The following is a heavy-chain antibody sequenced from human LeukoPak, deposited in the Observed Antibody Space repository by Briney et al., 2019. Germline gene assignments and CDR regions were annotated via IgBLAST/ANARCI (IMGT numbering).Heavy chain of an antibody. CDR1: GFTFDDYA. V-gene: IGHV3-9*03. J-gene: IGHJ6*03. CDR2: ISWNSGSI. Sequence: GGSLRLSCAASGFTFDDYAMHWVRHAPGKGLEWVSGISWNSGSIGYADSVKGRFTISRDNAKNSLYLQMNSLRAEDMALYYCAKSYGDSYYYYYMDVWGKGTTVTVSS. CDR3: AKSYGDSYYYYYMDV. D-gene: IGHD4-17*01.